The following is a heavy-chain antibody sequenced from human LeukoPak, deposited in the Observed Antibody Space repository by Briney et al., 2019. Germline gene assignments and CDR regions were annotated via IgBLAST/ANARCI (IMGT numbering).Heavy chain of an antibody. V-gene: IGHV3-20*04. Sequence: TGGSLRLSCAASGFTFGDYGMSWGRQAPGKGLEWVSGINWNGGSTGYADSVKGRFTISRDNAKNSLYLQMNSLRAEDTALYYCARGCSGGSCYYRYWGQGTLVTVSS. D-gene: IGHD2-15*01. CDR3: ARGCSGGSCYYRY. J-gene: IGHJ4*02. CDR2: INWNGGST. CDR1: GFTFGDYG.